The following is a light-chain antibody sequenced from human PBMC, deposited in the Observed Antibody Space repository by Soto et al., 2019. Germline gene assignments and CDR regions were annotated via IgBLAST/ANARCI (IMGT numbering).Light chain of an antibody. Sequence: QSVLTQPPSASGSPGQSVTISCIGTASDIGRYNYVSWYQHHPGKAPKLIIYEVTKRPSGVPDRFSGSKSGNTASLTVSRLQADDEADYYCNSYVGSNNYVFGTGTKLTVL. CDR2: EVT. V-gene: IGLV2-8*01. CDR3: NSYVGSNNYV. J-gene: IGLJ1*01. CDR1: ASDIGRYNY.